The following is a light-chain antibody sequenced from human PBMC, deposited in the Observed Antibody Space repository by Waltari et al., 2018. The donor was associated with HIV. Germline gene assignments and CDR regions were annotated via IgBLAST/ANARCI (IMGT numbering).Light chain of an antibody. CDR1: QNIYKF. V-gene: IGKV1-39*01. Sequence: DTQMTQSPSSLSASIGDRITIPCRASQNIYKFLSWYQQKSGKAPNLLIYDASSLQSGVPSMFSGSGSGTEFTLTISSLQVEDFATYYCLQSFTAPLTFGPGTKLDIK. J-gene: IGKJ3*01. CDR3: LQSFTAPLT. CDR2: DAS.